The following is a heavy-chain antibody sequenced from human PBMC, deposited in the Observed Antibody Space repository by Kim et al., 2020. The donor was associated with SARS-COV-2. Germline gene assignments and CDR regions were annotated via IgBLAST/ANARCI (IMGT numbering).Heavy chain of an antibody. CDR3: ARGTRQWLVRGPYYYDMDV. V-gene: IGHV4-34*01. CDR1: GGSFSGYY. J-gene: IGHJ6*03. Sequence: SETLSLTCAVYGGSFSGYYWSWIRQPPGKGLEWIGEINHSGSTNYNPSLKSRVTISVDTSKNQFSLKLSSVTAADTAVYYFARGTRQWLVRGPYYYDMDVWGKGTTVTVSS. D-gene: IGHD6-19*01. CDR2: INHSGST.